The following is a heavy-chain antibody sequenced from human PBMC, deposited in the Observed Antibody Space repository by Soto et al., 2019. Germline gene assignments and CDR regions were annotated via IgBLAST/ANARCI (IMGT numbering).Heavy chain of an antibody. CDR1: GLNLTRYA. Sequence: XGSLRLSCAASGLNLTRYALSWVRQAPGKGLEWVSSISGSGAATYYADSVKGRFTISRDNSNNTLYLQMNRLRAEDTAVYYCAKAPSISMIVVGPSFDHWGQGTQVTVSS. J-gene: IGHJ4*02. CDR2: ISGSGAAT. CDR3: AKAPSISMIVVGPSFDH. V-gene: IGHV3-23*01. D-gene: IGHD3-22*01.